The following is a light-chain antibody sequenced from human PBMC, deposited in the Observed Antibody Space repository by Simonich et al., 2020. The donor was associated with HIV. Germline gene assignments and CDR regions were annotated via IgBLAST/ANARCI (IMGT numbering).Light chain of an antibody. Sequence: QSALTQPRSVSGSPGQSVTISCTGTSSVVGGYNYVSWYQQHPGKAPKLIIYDVSRRPSGVSNRFSGSKSGNTASLTISGVQVEDEADYYCSSYTSTSTWVFGGGTKLTVL. CDR1: SSVVGGYNY. CDR3: SSYTSTSTWV. CDR2: DVS. V-gene: IGLV2-11*01. J-gene: IGLJ3*02.